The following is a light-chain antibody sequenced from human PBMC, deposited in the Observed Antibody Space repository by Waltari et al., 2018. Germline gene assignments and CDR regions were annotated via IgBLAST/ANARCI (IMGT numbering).Light chain of an antibody. J-gene: IGLJ2*01. CDR2: RNN. V-gene: IGLV10-54*04. CDR1: TNNVGKQG. Sequence: QAGLTQAPSVSKALGQTATITCTGNTNNVGKQGAAWLQQHQGHPPKLLCHRNNYPPSGISEDFSSCRSGNTASLTISGLQPEDEADYYCSAWDSSLRAWLLGGGTKLTVL. CDR3: SAWDSSLRAWL.